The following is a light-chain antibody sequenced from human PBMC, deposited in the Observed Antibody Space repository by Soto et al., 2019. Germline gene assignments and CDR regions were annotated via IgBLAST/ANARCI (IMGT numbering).Light chain of an antibody. J-gene: IGLJ2*01. CDR2: FDD. CDR3: GVWDDTLNGPV. CDR1: TPNIRNNA. Sequence: QSVLTQPPSASAAPRQRVIISCSGSTPNIRNNAVNWYQQVPGKAPKLLIHFDDVLPSGVPDRFSGFKSGTSASLAISGLQSEDEGDYYCGVWDDTLNGPVFGRGTKLTVL. V-gene: IGLV1-36*01.